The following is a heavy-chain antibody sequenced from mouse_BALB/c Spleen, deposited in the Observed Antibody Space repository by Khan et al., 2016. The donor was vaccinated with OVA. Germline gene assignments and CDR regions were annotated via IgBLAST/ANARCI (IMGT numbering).Heavy chain of an antibody. J-gene: IGHJ1*01. CDR1: GYSITSDYA. CDR3: ARRAYYGNWYFDV. Sequence: QLEESGPGLVKPSQSLSLTCTVTGYSITSDYAWNWIRQFPGNKLECMAYISYSGSTSSNPSLKSRISVTRDTSKNQFFLQLSSVTTEDTATYYCARRAYYGNWYFDVWGAGTTVTVSS. D-gene: IGHD2-1*01. CDR2: ISYSGST. V-gene: IGHV3-2*02.